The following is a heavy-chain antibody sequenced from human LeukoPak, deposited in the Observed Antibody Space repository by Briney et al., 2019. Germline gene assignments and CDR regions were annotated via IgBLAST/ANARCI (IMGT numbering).Heavy chain of an antibody. J-gene: IGHJ4*02. V-gene: IGHV4-59*08. CDR3: GSLSRGSVDY. Sequence: PSETLSLTCTVSGGSISSYYWSWLRQPPGKGLEWIGYIYYSGSTNYNPSLKSRVTISVDTSKNQFSLKLSSVSAADTAVYYCGSLSRGSVDYWGQGTLVTVSS. CDR1: GGSISSYY. D-gene: IGHD3-10*01. CDR2: IYYSGST.